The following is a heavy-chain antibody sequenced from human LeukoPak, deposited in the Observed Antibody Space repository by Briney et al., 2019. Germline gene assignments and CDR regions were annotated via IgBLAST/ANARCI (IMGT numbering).Heavy chain of an antibody. CDR1: GGSISSYY. V-gene: IGHV4-59*01. J-gene: IGHJ3*02. Sequence: PSETLSLTCTVSGGSISSYYWSWIRQPPGKGLEWIGYIYYSGSTNYNPSLKSQVTISVDTSKNQFSLKLSSVTAADTAVYYCARALYGGDAFDIWGQGTMVTVSS. CDR2: IYYSGST. CDR3: ARALYGGDAFDI. D-gene: IGHD3-3*01.